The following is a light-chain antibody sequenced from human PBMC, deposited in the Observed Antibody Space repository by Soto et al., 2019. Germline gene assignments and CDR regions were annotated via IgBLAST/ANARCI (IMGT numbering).Light chain of an antibody. Sequence: QSALTQPPSASGSLGQSVTITCTGTSSDGGGSNYVSWHQQHPGKAPKVMIYEVTKRPPGVPDRLSGSKSGNTACLTVSGLQAEDEADYYCSSFAGGGNPVLLGGGTKVTVL. CDR1: SSDGGGSNY. CDR2: EVT. CDR3: SSFAGGGNPVL. J-gene: IGLJ2*01. V-gene: IGLV2-8*01.